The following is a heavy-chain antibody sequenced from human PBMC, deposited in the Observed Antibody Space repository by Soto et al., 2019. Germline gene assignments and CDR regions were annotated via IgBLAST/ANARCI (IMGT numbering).Heavy chain of an antibody. V-gene: IGHV4-59*01. CDR1: GGSISSYY. CDR3: ARGGLDPFDI. J-gene: IGHJ3*02. Sequence: SSETLSLTCTVSGGSISSYYWTWIRQPPGKGLEWIGYIYYSGSTNYNPSLKSRVTISVDTSKNQFSLKLSSVTAADTAVYYCARGGLDPFDIWGQGTMVTVSS. CDR2: IYYSGST.